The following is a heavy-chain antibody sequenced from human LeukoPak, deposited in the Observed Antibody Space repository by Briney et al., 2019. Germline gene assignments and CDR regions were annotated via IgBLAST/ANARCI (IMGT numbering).Heavy chain of an antibody. CDR2: ISYDETYK. J-gene: IGHJ4*02. CDR1: GFSFSNYG. D-gene: IGHD3-10*01. V-gene: IGHV3-30*18. Sequence: GRSLRLSCAASGFSFSNYGMXXXXXAPGXXXXWVTVISYDETYKDYADSVKGRFTISRDXSKNALYLQMNSLRLEDTAVYYCAKANAREFDYWGQGTLVTVSS. CDR3: AKANAREFDY.